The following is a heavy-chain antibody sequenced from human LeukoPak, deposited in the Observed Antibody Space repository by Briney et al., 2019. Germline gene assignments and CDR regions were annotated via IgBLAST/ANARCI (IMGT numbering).Heavy chain of an antibody. CDR3: ARSTAGLDY. D-gene: IGHD1-1*01. V-gene: IGHV3-7*01. J-gene: IGHJ4*02. CDR2: IRQDGSEK. CDR1: GFTFSNYW. Sequence: GGSLRLSCAASGFTFSNYWMSWVRQAPGKGLEWVANIRQDGSEKYYVDSMRGRFTISRDNAKNSLYLQMSSLRAEDTPVYYCARSTAGLDYWGQGTLVTVSS.